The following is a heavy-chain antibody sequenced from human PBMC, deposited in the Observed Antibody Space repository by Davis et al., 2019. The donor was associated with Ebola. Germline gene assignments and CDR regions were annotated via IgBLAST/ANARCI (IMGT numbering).Heavy chain of an antibody. Sequence: GESLKISCAASGFTFSSYVMNWVRQVPGKGLEWVSGISDSGGSTYYADSVKGRFTISRDNSKNTLYLQMNSLRAEDTAVYYCAKGVRLDYWGQGTLVTVSS. V-gene: IGHV3-23*01. CDR2: ISDSGGST. D-gene: IGHD4-17*01. CDR3: AKGVRLDY. J-gene: IGHJ4*02. CDR1: GFTFSSYV.